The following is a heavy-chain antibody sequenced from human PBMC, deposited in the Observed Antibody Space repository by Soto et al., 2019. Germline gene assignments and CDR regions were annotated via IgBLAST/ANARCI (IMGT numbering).Heavy chain of an antibody. J-gene: IGHJ5*02. Sequence: EVQLVESGGGLVQPGGSLRLSCAASGFTVSSNYMSWVRQAPGTGLEWVSVIYSGGSTYYADSVKGRFTISRDKSKNTLYRQMNSLRGEDTAVYYCARDLQGPPWAWGQGTLVTGSS. CDR2: IYSGGST. CDR1: GFTVSSNY. CDR3: ARDLQGPPWA. V-gene: IGHV3-66*01. D-gene: IGHD1-26*01.